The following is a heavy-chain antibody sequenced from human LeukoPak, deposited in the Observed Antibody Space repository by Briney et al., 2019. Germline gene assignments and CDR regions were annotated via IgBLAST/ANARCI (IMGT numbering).Heavy chain of an antibody. V-gene: IGHV3-7*01. Sequence: GGSLRLSCAASGFTFSSYWMSWVRQAPGKGLEWVANIKQDGSEKYYVDSVKGRFTISRDNAKNSLYLQMNSLRAEDTAVYYCARRNGYYDSSGYYYGDYWGQGTLVTVSS. J-gene: IGHJ4*02. CDR3: ARRNGYYDSSGYYYGDY. CDR2: IKQDGSEK. CDR1: GFTFSSYW. D-gene: IGHD3-22*01.